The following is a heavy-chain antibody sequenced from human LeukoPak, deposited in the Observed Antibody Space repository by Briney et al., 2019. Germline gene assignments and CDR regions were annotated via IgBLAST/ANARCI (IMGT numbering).Heavy chain of an antibody. CDR1: GFTFSNYA. Sequence: GGSLRLSCGASGFTFSNYAMSWVRQAPGKGLEWVSTSSGNGGSTYYGDSVKGRFTISRDNVKNTLHLQMSSLRAEDTAIYYCAKGNYYYMDVWGKGTTVTISS. CDR3: AKGNYYYMDV. J-gene: IGHJ6*03. V-gene: IGHV3-23*01. CDR2: SSGNGGST. D-gene: IGHD6-13*01.